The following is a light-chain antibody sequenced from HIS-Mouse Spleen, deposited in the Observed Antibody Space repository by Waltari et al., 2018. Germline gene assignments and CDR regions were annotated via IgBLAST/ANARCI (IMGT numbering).Light chain of an antibody. CDR2: ATS. CDR1: TGAVTSGHY. V-gene: IGLV7-46*01. Sequence: QAVVTQEPSLTVSPGGTVTLTCGSSTGAVTSGHYPYWFQKKPGQAPRTLIYATSTKHSWPPARFSGSLLGGKAALTLSGAQPEDEAEYYCLLSYSGARVFGGGTKLTVL. CDR3: LLSYSGARV. J-gene: IGLJ2*01.